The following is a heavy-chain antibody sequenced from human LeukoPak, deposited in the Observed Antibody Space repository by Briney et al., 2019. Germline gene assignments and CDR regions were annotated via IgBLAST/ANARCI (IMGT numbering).Heavy chain of an antibody. J-gene: IGHJ4*02. CDR2: IRSSSSHI. CDR3: ARGLYGSGKYYFDY. D-gene: IGHD3-10*01. V-gene: IGHV3-48*01. Sequence: IRSSSSHIYYAASVKGRFTISRDNAKNSLYLQTNSLRAEDTAVYYCARGLYGSGKYYFDYWGQGTLVTVSS.